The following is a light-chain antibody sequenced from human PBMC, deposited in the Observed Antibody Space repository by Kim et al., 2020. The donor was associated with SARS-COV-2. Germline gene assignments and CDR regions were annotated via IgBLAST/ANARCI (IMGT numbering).Light chain of an antibody. CDR3: CSYAGSYTGV. CDR2: DVS. J-gene: IGLJ1*01. Sequence: GQSVTISCTGTSSDVGGYNYVSWYQQHPGKAPKLMIYDVSKRPSGGPDRFSGSKSGNTASLTISGLQAEDEADYYCCSYAGSYTGVFGTGTKVTVL. V-gene: IGLV2-11*01. CDR1: SSDVGGYNY.